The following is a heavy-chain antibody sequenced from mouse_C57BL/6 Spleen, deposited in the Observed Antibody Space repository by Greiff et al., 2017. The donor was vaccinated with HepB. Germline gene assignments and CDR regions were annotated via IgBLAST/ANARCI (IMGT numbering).Heavy chain of an antibody. CDR3: AREGDYDYYWYFDV. Sequence: VQLQESGPGLVKPSQSLSLTCSVTGYSITSGYYWNWIRQFPGNKLEWMGYISYDGSHNYNPSLKNRISITRDTSKNQFFLKLNSVTTEDTATYYCAREGDYDYYWYFDVWGTGTTVTVSS. D-gene: IGHD2-4*01. CDR2: ISYDGSH. CDR1: GYSITSGYY. V-gene: IGHV3-6*01. J-gene: IGHJ1*03.